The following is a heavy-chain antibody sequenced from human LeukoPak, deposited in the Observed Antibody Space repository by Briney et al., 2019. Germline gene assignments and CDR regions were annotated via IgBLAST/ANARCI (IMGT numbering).Heavy chain of an antibody. CDR2: VNPNSGNT. CDR3: ARGRERRRVPYGMDV. J-gene: IGHJ6*02. D-gene: IGHD1-1*01. Sequence: ASVKVSCKASGYTFTSYDINWVRQATGQGLEWMGWVNPNSGNTGYAQKFQGRVTMTRNTSISTAYMELSSLRSEDTAVYYCARGRERRRVPYGMDVWGQGTTVTVSS. V-gene: IGHV1-8*01. CDR1: GYTFTSYD.